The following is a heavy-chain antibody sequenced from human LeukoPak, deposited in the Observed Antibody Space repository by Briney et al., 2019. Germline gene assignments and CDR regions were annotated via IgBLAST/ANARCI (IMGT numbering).Heavy chain of an antibody. CDR3: AKDRGDYYYYGMDV. CDR1: GFTFSSYA. D-gene: IGHD1-26*01. J-gene: IGHJ6*02. Sequence: GGSLRLSCAASGFTFSSYAMHWVRQAPGKGLEWVAVISYDGSNKYYADSVKGRFTISRDNSKNTLYLQMNSLRAEDTALYYCAKDRGDYYYYGMDVWGQGTTVTVSS. CDR2: ISYDGSNK. V-gene: IGHV3-30-3*01.